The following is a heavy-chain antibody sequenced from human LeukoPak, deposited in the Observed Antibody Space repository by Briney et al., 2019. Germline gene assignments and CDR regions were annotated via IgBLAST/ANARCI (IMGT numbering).Heavy chain of an antibody. V-gene: IGHV3-11*04. CDR1: GFIFSDHY. D-gene: IGHD4-17*01. Sequence: PGRSLRLSCAASGFIFSDHYMSWVRQAPGKGLEWVAYISSGGSTIYYAGSVKGRFTLSRNNATNSLSLRLNSLRAADTAVYDCAREGDGDDGTESHFDLWGQETLVTVSS. CDR2: ISSGGSTI. CDR3: AREGDGDDGTESHFDL. J-gene: IGHJ4*02.